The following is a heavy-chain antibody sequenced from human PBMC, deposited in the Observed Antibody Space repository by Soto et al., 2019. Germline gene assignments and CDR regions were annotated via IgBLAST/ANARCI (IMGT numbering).Heavy chain of an antibody. Sequence: QVQLVESGGGVVQPGRSLRLSCAASGFTFSSYGMHWVRQAPGKGLEWVAIVSYDGSNDEYAASVKGRFTISIDNSKNTLYLQMNSQRAEDTAVYYCAKDNLATSLGWGGFENWGQGTLVTVSS. V-gene: IGHV3-33*05. CDR3: AKDNLATSLGWGGFEN. J-gene: IGHJ4*02. CDR1: GFTFSSYG. D-gene: IGHD3-16*01. CDR2: VSYDGSND.